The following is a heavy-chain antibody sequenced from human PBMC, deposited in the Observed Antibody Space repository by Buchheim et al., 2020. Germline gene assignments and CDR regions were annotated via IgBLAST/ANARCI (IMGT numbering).Heavy chain of an antibody. D-gene: IGHD1-26*01. CDR1: GFTFSNFG. J-gene: IGHJ4*02. V-gene: IGHV3-30*02. CDR3: VKDIGDPGAH. CDR2: IGYGGGNK. Sequence: QVKLVESGGGVVQPGRSLRLSCATSGFTFSNFGVHWVRQAPGKGLEWLAFIGYGGGNKYYADSVKGRFTIPTDNSKNTLYLQMHSLRVDDTALYYCVKDIGDPGAHWGQGT.